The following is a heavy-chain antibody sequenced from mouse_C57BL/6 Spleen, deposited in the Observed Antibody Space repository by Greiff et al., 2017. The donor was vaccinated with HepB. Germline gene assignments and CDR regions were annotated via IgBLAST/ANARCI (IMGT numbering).Heavy chain of an antibody. J-gene: IGHJ2*01. CDR3: ARDLTGFDY. CDR1: GFTFSSYA. V-gene: IGHV5-4*01. Sequence: EVKLVESGGGLVKPGGSLKLSCAASGFTFSSYAMTWVRQTPEKRLEWVATISDGGSYTYYPDNVKGRFTITRDNATNNLYLQMRHLKSEDTAMYCCARDLTGFDYWGQGTTLTVSS. CDR2: ISDGGSYT.